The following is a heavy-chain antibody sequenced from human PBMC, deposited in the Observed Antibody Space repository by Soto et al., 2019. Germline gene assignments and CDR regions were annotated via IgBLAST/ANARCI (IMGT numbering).Heavy chain of an antibody. V-gene: IGHV1-69*01. CDR1: GDTFKNCV. CDR2: IITLFGTT. J-gene: IGHJ6*04. CDR3: AAKLGFVKSSVV. Sequence: QVQVVQSGVEVRRPASSVKVFCKASGDTFKNCVISWVRQAPGQALDWMVGIITLFGTTDFAQRLQGKLKITTDESTTTASMELSRLRSEDTATYYGAAKLGFVKSSVVGGKGTTVIESS. D-gene: IGHD7-27*01.